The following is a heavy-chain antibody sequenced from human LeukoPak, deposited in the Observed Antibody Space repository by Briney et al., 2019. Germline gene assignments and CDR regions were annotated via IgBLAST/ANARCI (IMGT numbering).Heavy chain of an antibody. D-gene: IGHD3-10*01. J-gene: IGHJ4*02. V-gene: IGHV3-23*01. CDR3: AKGISPDMVPFDY. CDR2: VTGSGANS. Sequence: GGSLRLSCAASGFPFSTYAMNWVRQAPGKGLEWVSAVTGSGANSYYADSVKGRFTISRDNSKNTLYLQMNSLRAEDTAVYYCAKGISPDMVPFDYWGQGTLVTVSS. CDR1: GFPFSTYA.